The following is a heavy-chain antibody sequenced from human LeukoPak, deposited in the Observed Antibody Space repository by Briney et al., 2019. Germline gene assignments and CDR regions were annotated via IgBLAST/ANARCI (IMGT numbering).Heavy chain of an antibody. CDR2: IYWDDDK. V-gene: IGHV2-5*02. Sequence: ESGPTLVKPTQALALTCTFSGFSLTTTGVGVGWIRQSPGKALEWPALIYWDDDKRYNPSLKNRLTIMKDASRNQVVLTLTNVDPVDTGTYYCAHRRSGYNWNHGDFDYWGQGTLVTVSS. D-gene: IGHD1-14*01. CDR1: GFSLTTTGVG. J-gene: IGHJ4*02. CDR3: AHRRSGYNWNHGDFDY.